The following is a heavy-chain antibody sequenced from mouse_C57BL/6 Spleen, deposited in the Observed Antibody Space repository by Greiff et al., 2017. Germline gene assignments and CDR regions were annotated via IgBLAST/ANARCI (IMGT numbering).Heavy chain of an antibody. CDR3: ASLPIYYYGSNYFDY. V-gene: IGHV5-6*01. Sequence: EVHLVESGGDLVKPGGSLKLSCAASGFTFSSYGMSWVRQTPDKRLEWVATISSGGSYTYSPDSVKGRFTISRDNAKNTLYLQMSSLKSEDTAMYYCASLPIYYYGSNYFDYWGQGTTLTVSS. J-gene: IGHJ2*01. D-gene: IGHD1-1*01. CDR1: GFTFSSYG. CDR2: ISSGGSYT.